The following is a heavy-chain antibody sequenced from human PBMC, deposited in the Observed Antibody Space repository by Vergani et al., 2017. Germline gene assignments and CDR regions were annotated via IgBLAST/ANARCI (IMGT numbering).Heavy chain of an antibody. D-gene: IGHD3-10*01. Sequence: ELQLVESGGGLVQPGGSLRLSCVASGSTVSGNYITLIRQAPGKGLECVSHIYSCHETYYADSVKGGVTISRDTSKNTLHLHVNNLRVEDTAVYYCARGNYYGSGIYVDPWGQGTLVTVSS. CDR3: ARGNYYGSGIYVDP. V-gene: IGHV3-66*02. J-gene: IGHJ5*02. CDR2: IYSCHET. CDR1: GSTVSGNY.